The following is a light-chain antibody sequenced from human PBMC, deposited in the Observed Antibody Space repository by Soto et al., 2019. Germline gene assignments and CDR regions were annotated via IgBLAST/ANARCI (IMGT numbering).Light chain of an antibody. CDR3: LQHSTYPLT. CDR2: AAS. Sequence: DIQMTQFPSSLSASVGDRVTITCRASQGIRNDLAWYQQKPGKAPNRLIYAASSWQSGVPSRFSGSGSGTEFTLAISSLQPEDFATFYCLQHSTYPLTFGQGTQVEIK. CDR1: QGIRND. V-gene: IGKV1-17*01. J-gene: IGKJ1*01.